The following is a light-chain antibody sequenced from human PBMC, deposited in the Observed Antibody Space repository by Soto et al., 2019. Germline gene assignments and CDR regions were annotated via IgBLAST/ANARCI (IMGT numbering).Light chain of an antibody. CDR3: ATWDSSLSTGV. V-gene: IGLV1-51*02. Sequence: QSVLTQPPSVSAAPGQTVTISCSGSSSTTGNNYVSWYQQLPGTAPKLLIYENDKRPSGIPDRFSGSKSGTSATLDITGLQTGDEADYYCATWDSSLSTGVFGTGTKLTVL. CDR2: END. CDR1: SSTTGNNY. J-gene: IGLJ1*01.